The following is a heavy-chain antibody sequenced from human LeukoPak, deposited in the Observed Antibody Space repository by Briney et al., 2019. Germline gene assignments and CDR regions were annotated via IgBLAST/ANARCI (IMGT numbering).Heavy chain of an antibody. D-gene: IGHD1-26*01. CDR3: ARLIPQKWELPGKWFDP. CDR1: GYTFTSYD. J-gene: IGHJ5*02. CDR2: MNPNSGNT. Sequence: GASVKVSCKASGYTFTSYDINWVRQATGQGLEWMGWMNPNSGNTGYAQKFQGRVTMTRNTSISTAYMELSSLRSDDTAVYYCARLIPQKWELPGKWFDPWGQGTLVTVSS. V-gene: IGHV1-8*01.